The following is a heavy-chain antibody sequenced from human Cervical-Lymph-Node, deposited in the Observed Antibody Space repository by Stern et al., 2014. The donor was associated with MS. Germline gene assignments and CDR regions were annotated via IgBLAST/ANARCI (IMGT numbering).Heavy chain of an antibody. J-gene: IGHJ5*02. CDR2: IYYSGST. CDR1: GGSISSYY. Sequence: QLQLQESGPGLVKPSETLSLTCTVSGGSISSYYWSWIRQPPGKGLEWIGYIYYSGSTNITPSLKSRVTISVDTSKNQFSLKLSSVTAADTAVYYCARGATQAFDPWGQGTLVTVSS. V-gene: IGHV4-59*01. CDR3: ARGATQAFDP.